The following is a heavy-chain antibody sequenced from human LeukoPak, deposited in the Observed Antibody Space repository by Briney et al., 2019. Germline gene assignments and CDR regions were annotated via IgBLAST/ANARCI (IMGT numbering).Heavy chain of an antibody. CDR3: ARVGPSYDILTGYYLSHYYYYYMDV. Sequence: GGSLRLSCAASGFTFSSYSMNWVRQAPGKGLEWVSSISSSSSYIYYADSVKGRFTISRDNAKNSLYLQMNSLRAEDTAVYYCARVGPSYDILTGYYLSHYYYYYMDVWGKGTTVTVSS. D-gene: IGHD3-9*01. CDR2: ISSSSSYI. V-gene: IGHV3-21*01. J-gene: IGHJ6*03. CDR1: GFTFSSYS.